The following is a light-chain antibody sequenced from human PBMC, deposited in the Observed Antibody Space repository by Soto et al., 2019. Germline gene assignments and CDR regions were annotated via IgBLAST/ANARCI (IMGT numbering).Light chain of an antibody. CDR2: TAS. V-gene: IGKV1-39*01. J-gene: IGKJ1*01. Sequence: QLTQSPSSLSASVGDRVTITCRASQSIDIYLNWYQQKPGKAPKLLIYTASSLQGGFPSRFSDSGSGSDPPLTISSLQHEDFATYYCQQRYSHPTFGQGANEEIK. CDR1: QSIDIY. CDR3: QQRYSHPT.